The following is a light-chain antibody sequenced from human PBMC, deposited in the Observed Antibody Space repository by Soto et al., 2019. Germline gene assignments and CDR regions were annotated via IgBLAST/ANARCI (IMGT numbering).Light chain of an antibody. J-gene: IGKJ1*01. V-gene: IGKV3-20*01. CDR2: ETY. CDR1: QSVRNNY. Sequence: IVLTQSPDTLSLSPGERVTLSCRASQSVRNNYLAWYQQKPGQAPRLLIYETYRRATGIPDRFSGSGSGIDFTLNISRLEPEDFPVYLCKQYGGSERTFGLGRKVDIK. CDR3: KQYGGSERT.